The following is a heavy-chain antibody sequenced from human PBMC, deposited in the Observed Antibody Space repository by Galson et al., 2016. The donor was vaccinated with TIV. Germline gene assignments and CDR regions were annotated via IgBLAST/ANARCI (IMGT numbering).Heavy chain of an antibody. CDR1: GFTFSSYG. Sequence: SLRLSCATSGFTFSSYGMHWVRQAPGKGLEWVAFIRYDESKEYYADAVKGRFTISRDNSKNTPYLQMNSLRPEDTDVYYCAKKTTGGNFDYWGQGTLVTVSS. J-gene: IGHJ4*02. V-gene: IGHV3-30*02. CDR2: IRYDESKE. CDR3: AKKTTGGNFDY. D-gene: IGHD1-14*01.